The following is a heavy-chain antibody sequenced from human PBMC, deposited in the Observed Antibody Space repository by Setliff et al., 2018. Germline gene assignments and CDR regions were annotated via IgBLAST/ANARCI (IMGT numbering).Heavy chain of an antibody. V-gene: IGHV1-18*04. CDR1: GYNFRNYG. D-gene: IGHD2-2*01. CDR2: ISGYKSNP. Sequence: ASVKVSCKTSGYNFRNYGISWVRQVPGQGLEWMGWISGYKSNPNYLQKVQGRLTMTTDTSTSTAYMELRSLRSDDTAIYYCARVSLPAAIVRFDSWGQGTLVTVSS. CDR3: ARVSLPAAIVRFDS. J-gene: IGHJ4*02.